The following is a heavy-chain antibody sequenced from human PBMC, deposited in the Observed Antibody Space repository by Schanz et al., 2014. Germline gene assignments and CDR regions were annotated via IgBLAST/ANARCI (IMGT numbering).Heavy chain of an antibody. V-gene: IGHV3-23*04. CDR3: ARGLIAAAGGAFDY. Sequence: EVQLVQSGGGLVQPGGSLRLSCAASGFTFSSYAMSWVRQAPGKGLEWVSAINTGVNTYYADSVRGRFTMSRDNSKNTLYLQMNSLRAGDAAVYYCARGLIAAAGGAFDYWGQGTLVTASS. D-gene: IGHD6-13*01. CDR1: GFTFSSYA. CDR2: INTGVNT. J-gene: IGHJ4*02.